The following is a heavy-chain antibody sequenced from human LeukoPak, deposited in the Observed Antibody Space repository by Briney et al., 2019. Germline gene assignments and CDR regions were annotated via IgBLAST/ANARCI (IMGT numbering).Heavy chain of an antibody. CDR3: ASDRPSGGIGHFDY. CDR1: GGTFSSYA. J-gene: IGHJ4*02. Sequence: SVKVSCKASGGTFSSYAISWVRQAPGQGLEWMGGIIPIFGTANYAQKFQGRVTITADESTSTAYMELSSLRSEDTAVYYCASDRPSGGIGHFDYWGQGTLVTVSS. V-gene: IGHV1-69*13. D-gene: IGHD1-26*01. CDR2: IIPIFGTA.